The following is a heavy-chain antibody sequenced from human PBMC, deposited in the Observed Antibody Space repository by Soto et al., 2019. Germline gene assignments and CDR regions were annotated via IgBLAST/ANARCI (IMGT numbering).Heavy chain of an antibody. CDR3: ARGLSSSSIGY. J-gene: IGHJ4*02. V-gene: IGHV4-34*01. Sequence: KPSETLSLTCAVYGGSFSGCYWSWIRQPPGKGLEWIGEINHSGSTNYNPSLKSRVTISVDTSKNQFSLKLSSVTAADTAVYYCARGLSSSSIGYWGQGTLVTVSS. D-gene: IGHD6-6*01. CDR1: GGSFSGCY. CDR2: INHSGST.